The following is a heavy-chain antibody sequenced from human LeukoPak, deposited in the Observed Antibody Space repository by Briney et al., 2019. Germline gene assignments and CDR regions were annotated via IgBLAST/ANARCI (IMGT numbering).Heavy chain of an antibody. V-gene: IGHV4-34*01. D-gene: IGHD1-1*01. CDR1: GGSFSGYY. Sequence: SETLSLTCAVYGGSFSGYYWSWIRQPPGKGLEWIGEINHSGSTNYNPSLKSRVTISVDTSKNQFSLKLSSVTAADTAVYYCASWKGTCIDIWGQGTMATVSS. J-gene: IGHJ3*02. CDR2: INHSGST. CDR3: ASWKGTCIDI.